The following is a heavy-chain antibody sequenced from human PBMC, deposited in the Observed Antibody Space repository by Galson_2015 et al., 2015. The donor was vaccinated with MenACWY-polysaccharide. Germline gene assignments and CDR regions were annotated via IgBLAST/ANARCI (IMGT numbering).Heavy chain of an antibody. J-gene: IGHJ3*02. CDR3: AREVSTIVSHALDI. D-gene: IGHD1-1*01. CDR2: IRYDGSNK. V-gene: IGHV3-33*01. CDR1: GSRFSNSG. Sequence: SLRLSCAASGSRFSNSGMHWVRQAPGKGLEWVVVIRYDGSNKEYADSVKGRFTISRDNSKNTVFLEMNTLGVEDTAVYYCAREVSTIVSHALDIWGQGTEVTVSS.